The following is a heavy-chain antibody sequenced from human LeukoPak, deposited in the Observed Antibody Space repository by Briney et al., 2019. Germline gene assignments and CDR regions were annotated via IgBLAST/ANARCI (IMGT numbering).Heavy chain of an antibody. CDR3: ARCPNYYDSSGYASDAFDI. CDR1: GGTFSSYA. D-gene: IGHD3-22*01. CDR2: IIPILGIA. J-gene: IGHJ3*02. Sequence: ASVKVSCTASGGTFSSYAISWVRQAPGQGLEWMGRIIPILGIANYAQKFQGRVTITADKSTSTAYMELSSLRSEDTAVYYCARCPNYYDSSGYASDAFDIWGQGTMVTVSS. V-gene: IGHV1-69*04.